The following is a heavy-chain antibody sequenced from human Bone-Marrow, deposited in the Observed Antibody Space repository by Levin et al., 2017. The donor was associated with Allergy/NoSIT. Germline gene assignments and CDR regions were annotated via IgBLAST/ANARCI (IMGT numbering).Heavy chain of an antibody. CDR1: GFTFSSYA. J-gene: IGHJ4*02. V-gene: IGHV3-23*01. Sequence: AGGSLRLSCAASGFTFSSYAMSWVRQAPGKGLEWVSAISGSGGSTYYADSVKGRFTISRDNSKNTLYLQMNSLRAEDTAVYYCAKRGAVAGTIDYWGQGTLVTVSS. CDR3: AKRGAVAGTIDY. D-gene: IGHD6-19*01. CDR2: ISGSGGST.